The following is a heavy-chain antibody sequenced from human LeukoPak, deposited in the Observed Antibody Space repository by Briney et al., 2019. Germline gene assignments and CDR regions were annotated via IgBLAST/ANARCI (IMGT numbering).Heavy chain of an antibody. V-gene: IGHV4-61*08. CDR3: ARQTDDYGDLTDAFDI. Sequence: SQTLSLTCTVSGGSISSGGYYWSRIRQPPGKGLEWIGYIYYSGSTNYNPSLESRVTISVDTSKNQFSLKLSSVTAADTAVYYCARQTDDYGDLTDAFDIWGQGTMVTVSS. D-gene: IGHD4-17*01. CDR1: GGSISSGGYY. J-gene: IGHJ3*02. CDR2: IYYSGST.